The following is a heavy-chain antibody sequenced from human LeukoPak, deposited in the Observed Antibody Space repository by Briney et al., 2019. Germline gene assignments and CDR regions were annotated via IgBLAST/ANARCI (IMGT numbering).Heavy chain of an antibody. J-gene: IGHJ5*02. D-gene: IGHD2-2*02. CDR2: IYTRGSP. V-gene: IGHV4-4*07. CDR1: GRSLSSYY. CDR3: ASLLCSNTSCYNNWFDP. Sequence: SSETLSLTCTVYGRSLSSYYWSCIRQPAGRGREWSGRIYTRGSPNYNPSLKSRATMSVDTSKSQFSVKLSPVTAADTAVYYCASLLCSNTSCYNNWFDPWGQGTLVTVSS.